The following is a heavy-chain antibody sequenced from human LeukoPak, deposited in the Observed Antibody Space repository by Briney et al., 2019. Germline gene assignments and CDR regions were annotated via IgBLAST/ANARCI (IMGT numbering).Heavy chain of an antibody. CDR2: IKRDGSEK. V-gene: IGHV3-7*01. Sequence: PGGSLRLSCAASGFTFSNYWMSWVRQAPGKGLEWVGNIKRDGSEKYCAASVKGRFTISRDNAKNSVYLQMNSLRLEDTAVYYCARDFATEVDWGQGTLVTVSS. CDR3: ARDFATEVD. CDR1: GFTFSNYW. J-gene: IGHJ4*02.